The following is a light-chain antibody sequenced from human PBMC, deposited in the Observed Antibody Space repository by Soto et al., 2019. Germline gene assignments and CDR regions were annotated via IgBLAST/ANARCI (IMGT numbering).Light chain of an antibody. CDR1: QSVSSSY. Sequence: IVLTQSPGTLSLSPGERATLSCRASQSVSSSYLAWYQQKPGQAPRLLIYGASNRATGIPDRFSGSGSGTDFTLTISRLEPEDFAVYYCQQYGSSPRTFGQGTRLEIK. J-gene: IGKJ5*01. CDR3: QQYGSSPRT. V-gene: IGKV3-20*01. CDR2: GAS.